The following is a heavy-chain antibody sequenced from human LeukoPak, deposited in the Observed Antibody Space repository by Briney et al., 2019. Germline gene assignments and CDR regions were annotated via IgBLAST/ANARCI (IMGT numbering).Heavy chain of an antibody. CDR3: AKDVWSGYYLADY. J-gene: IGHJ4*02. CDR2: ISSSGSTI. Sequence: GGSLRLSCAASGFTFSDYYMSWIRQAPGKGLEWVSYISSSGSTIYYADSVKGRFTISRDNDKNSVYLQMSSLRVEDTAVYYCAKDVWSGYYLADYWGQGTLVAVSS. CDR1: GFTFSDYY. D-gene: IGHD3-3*01. V-gene: IGHV3-11*04.